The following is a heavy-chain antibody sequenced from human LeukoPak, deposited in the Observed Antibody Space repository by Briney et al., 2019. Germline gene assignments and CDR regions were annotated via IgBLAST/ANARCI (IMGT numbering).Heavy chain of an antibody. CDR3: EREGKNSSSCPNDACDI. V-gene: IGHV4-59*01. CDR1: GGSNSRYY. D-gene: IGHD6-13*01. CDR2: IYYTGTT. J-gene: IGHJ3*02. Sequence: PSETLSLTCAVSGGSNSRYYWSWLRQPPGKGLEGLGDIYYTGTTKYNPSLKRRVTISVDTYTNQFSLKLRSVTAADTAVYYCEREGKNSSSCPNDACDIWGQGTMVTVST.